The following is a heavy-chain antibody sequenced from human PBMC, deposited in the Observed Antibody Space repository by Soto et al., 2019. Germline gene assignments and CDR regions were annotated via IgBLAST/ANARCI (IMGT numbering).Heavy chain of an antibody. D-gene: IGHD1-1*01. CDR2: IYYSGST. J-gene: IGHJ6*02. V-gene: IGHV4-59*08. CDR1: GGSISSYY. Sequence: QVQLQESGPGLVKPSETLSLTCTVSGGSISSYYWSWIRQPPGKGLEWIGYIYYSGSTNYNPSLKSRVTISVDTSKNQFSLKLSSVTAADTAVYYCARVPYNWNGDNYYYYGMDVWGQGTTVTVSS. CDR3: ARVPYNWNGDNYYYYGMDV.